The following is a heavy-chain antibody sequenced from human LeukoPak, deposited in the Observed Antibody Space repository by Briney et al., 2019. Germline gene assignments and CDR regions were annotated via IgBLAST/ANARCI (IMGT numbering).Heavy chain of an antibody. CDR3: ARPYSGYEYYFDY. CDR2: ISPSGEIT. J-gene: IGHJ4*02. CDR1: GFTFSTYG. Sequence: GGSLRLSCAASGFTFSTYGMNWVRQAPGKGLEWVSGISPSGEITYYIDSVKGRFTISRDNSKYTVSLQMNSLRAEDTAVYYCARPYSGYEYYFDYWGQGTLVTVSS. V-gene: IGHV3-23*01. D-gene: IGHD5-12*01.